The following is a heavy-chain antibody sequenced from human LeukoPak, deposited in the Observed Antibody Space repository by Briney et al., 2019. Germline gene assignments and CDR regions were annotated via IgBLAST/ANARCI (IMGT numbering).Heavy chain of an antibody. V-gene: IGHV1-69*13. CDR3: ARDSLDGFDI. Sequence: SVKVSCKASGGTFTSYAISWVRQAPGQGHEWRGGIIPIFGTANYAQKFQGRVAITADESTSTAYMELSSLRSEDTAVYYCARDSLDGFDIWGQGTMVTVSS. CDR1: GGTFTSYA. J-gene: IGHJ3*02. CDR2: IIPIFGTA.